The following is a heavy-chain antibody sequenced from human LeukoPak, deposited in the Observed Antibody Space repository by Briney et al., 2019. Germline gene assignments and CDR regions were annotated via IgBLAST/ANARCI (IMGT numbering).Heavy chain of an antibody. CDR1: GGSISSSSYY. CDR2: IYYSGST. V-gene: IGHV4-39*07. D-gene: IGHD3-22*01. Sequence: SETLSLTCTVSGGSISSSSYYWGWIRQPPGKGLEWIGSIYYSGSTYYNPSLKSRVTISVDTSKNQFSLKLSSVTAADTAVCYCARRAVVVIVGAFDIWGQGTMVTVSS. J-gene: IGHJ3*02. CDR3: ARRAVVVIVGAFDI.